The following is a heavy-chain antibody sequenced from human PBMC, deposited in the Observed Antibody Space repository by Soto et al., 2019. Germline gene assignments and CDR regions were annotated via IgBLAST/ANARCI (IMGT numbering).Heavy chain of an antibody. CDR2: ISYDGSNK. V-gene: IGHV3-30*18. D-gene: IGHD4-4*01. J-gene: IGHJ4*02. CDR3: AKEVTGFDY. CDR1: GFTFSSYG. Sequence: QVQLVESGGGVVQPGRSLRLSCAASGFTFSSYGMHWVRQAPGKGLEWVAVISYDGSNKYYADSVKGRFTISRDNSKNTLYLQMNSLRAEDTAVYYCAKEVTGFDYWGQGTLITVSS.